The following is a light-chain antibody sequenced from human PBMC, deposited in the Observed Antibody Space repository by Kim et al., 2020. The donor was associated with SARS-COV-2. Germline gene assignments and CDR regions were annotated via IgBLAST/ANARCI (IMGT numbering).Light chain of an antibody. CDR2: DVS. Sequence: QSITISWPGTSSDVGGYNYVSWYQLHPGKAPKLMIYDVSKRPSGISNRFSGSKSGNTASLTISGLQAEDEADYYCSSYTSSSTYSVFGTGTKVTVL. J-gene: IGLJ1*01. V-gene: IGLV2-14*03. CDR3: SSYTSSSTYSV. CDR1: SSDVGGYNY.